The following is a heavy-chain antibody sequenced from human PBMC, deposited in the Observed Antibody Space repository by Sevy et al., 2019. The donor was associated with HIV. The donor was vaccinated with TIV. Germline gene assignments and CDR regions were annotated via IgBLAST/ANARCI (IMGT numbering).Heavy chain of an antibody. Sequence: SETLSLTCTVSGGSISSSSYYWGWIRRPPGKGLEWIGSIYYSGSTYYNPSLKSRVTISVDTSKNQFSLKLSSVTAADTAVYYCARPNDFWSGYYTYNWFDPWGQGTLVTVSS. CDR3: ARPNDFWSGYYTYNWFDP. D-gene: IGHD3-3*01. J-gene: IGHJ5*02. CDR2: IYYSGST. V-gene: IGHV4-39*01. CDR1: GGSISSSSYY.